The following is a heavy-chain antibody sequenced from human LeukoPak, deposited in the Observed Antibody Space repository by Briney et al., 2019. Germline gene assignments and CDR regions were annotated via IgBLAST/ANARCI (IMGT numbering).Heavy chain of an antibody. J-gene: IGHJ4*02. Sequence: PGGSLRLSCAASGFTFSNIAMTWVRQAPGKGLEWVSSISSSSSYIYYADSVKGRFTISRDNAKNSLYLQMNSLRAEDTAVYYCARMDSSSWYFDYWGQGTLVTVSS. V-gene: IGHV3-21*01. D-gene: IGHD6-13*01. CDR3: ARMDSSSWYFDY. CDR1: GFTFSNIA. CDR2: ISSSSSYI.